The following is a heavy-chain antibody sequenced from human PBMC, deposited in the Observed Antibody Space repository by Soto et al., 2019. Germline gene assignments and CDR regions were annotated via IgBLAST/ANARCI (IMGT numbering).Heavy chain of an antibody. CDR1: GYNFARYW. CDR2: IYPADSDR. CDR3: ARRREGHSHDFDY. V-gene: IGHV5-51*01. J-gene: IGHJ4*02. D-gene: IGHD5-12*01. Sequence: GESLKISCKGSGYNFARYWIGWVRQMAGRGPEWMGMIYPADSDRRYSPSFQGQVTISVDKSINSAYLQWSSLKASDTAMYYCARRREGHSHDFDYWGQGTLVTVSS.